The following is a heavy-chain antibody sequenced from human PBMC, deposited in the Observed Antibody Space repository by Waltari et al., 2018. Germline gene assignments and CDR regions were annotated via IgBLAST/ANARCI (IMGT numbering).Heavy chain of an antibody. CDR1: GGSFSGYY. Sequence: QVQLQQWGAGLLKPSETLSLTCAVSGGSFSGYYWSWIRQPPGKGLEWIGEINHSGNTNYNPSLKSRVTISVDTSKNQFSLKLSSVTAADTAVYYCARPGSGVGYWGQGTLVTVSS. D-gene: IGHD3-10*01. J-gene: IGHJ4*02. CDR2: INHSGNT. V-gene: IGHV4-34*01. CDR3: ARPGSGVGY.